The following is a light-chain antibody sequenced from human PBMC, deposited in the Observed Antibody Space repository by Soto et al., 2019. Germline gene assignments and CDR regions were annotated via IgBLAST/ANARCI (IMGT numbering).Light chain of an antibody. Sequence: EIVMTQSPATLSVSPGERATLSCRASQSVRSRLAWYQQKPGQAPRLLIYGASTRATGSPARFSGSGSGTEFTLTISSLQTEDFAVYYCQQYDNWPLTFGGGTKVEIK. CDR3: QQYDNWPLT. V-gene: IGKV3-15*01. CDR2: GAS. J-gene: IGKJ4*01. CDR1: QSVRSR.